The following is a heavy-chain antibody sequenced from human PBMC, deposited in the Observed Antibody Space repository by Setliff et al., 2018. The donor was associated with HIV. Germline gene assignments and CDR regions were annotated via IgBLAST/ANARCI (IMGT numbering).Heavy chain of an antibody. CDR3: ARERWNYDYYYYGMDV. CDR2: INHSGST. D-gene: IGHD1-7*01. CDR1: GGSISSGSYY. J-gene: IGHJ6*02. V-gene: IGHV4-39*07. Sequence: SETLSLTCTVSGGSISSGSYYWSWIRQPPGKGLEWIGEINHSGSTNYNPSLKSRVTISVDTSKNQFSLKLNSVTAADTAVYYCARERWNYDYYYYGMDVWGRGTTVTVSS.